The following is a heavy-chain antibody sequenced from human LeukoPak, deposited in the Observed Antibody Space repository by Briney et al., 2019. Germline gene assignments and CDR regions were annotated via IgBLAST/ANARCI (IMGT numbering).Heavy chain of an antibody. Sequence: SETLSPTCTVSGGSISSSSYYWGWIRQPPGKGLEWIGSIYYSGSTYYNPSLKSRVTISVDTSKNQFSLKLSSVTAADTAVYYCARHGSYSSSFGYFDYWGQGTLVTVSS. D-gene: IGHD6-13*01. J-gene: IGHJ4*02. V-gene: IGHV4-39*01. CDR2: IYYSGST. CDR1: GGSISSSSYY. CDR3: ARHGSYSSSFGYFDY.